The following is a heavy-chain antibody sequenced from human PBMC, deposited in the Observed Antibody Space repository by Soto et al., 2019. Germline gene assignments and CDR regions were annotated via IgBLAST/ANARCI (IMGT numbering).Heavy chain of an antibody. CDR1: GGCISNFY. CDR3: ARTVLGPDLLADSFVDYYYYMDV. Sequence: SETLSLTCTVSGGCISNFYWSWIRQPPGKGLEWIGYVYYTGSTSYNPSLKRRVTFSADSSRGQFSLRLNSVTAADTAVYYCARTVLGPDLLADSFVDYYYYMDVWGQGTTVTVSS. D-gene: IGHD3-9*01. V-gene: IGHV4-59*08. J-gene: IGHJ6*03. CDR2: VYYTGST.